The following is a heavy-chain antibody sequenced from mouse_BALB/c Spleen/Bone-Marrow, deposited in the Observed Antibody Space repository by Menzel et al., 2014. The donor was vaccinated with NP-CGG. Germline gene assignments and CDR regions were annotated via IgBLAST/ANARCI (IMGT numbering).Heavy chain of an antibody. Sequence: EVQLQQSGAELVRPGALVKLSCKASGFNIKDYYMHWVKQRPEQGLEWIGWIDPENGNTIYDPKFQGKASITADTSSNTAYLQLSSLTSEDTAVYYCARWWNYYFDYWGQGTTLTVSS. CDR1: GFNIKDYY. CDR2: IDPENGNT. J-gene: IGHJ2*01. D-gene: IGHD1-1*02. CDR3: ARWWNYYFDY. V-gene: IGHV14-1*02.